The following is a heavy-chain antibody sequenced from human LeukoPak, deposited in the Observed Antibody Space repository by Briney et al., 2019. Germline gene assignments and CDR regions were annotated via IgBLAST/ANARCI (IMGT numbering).Heavy chain of an antibody. CDR1: GYSISNGYY. D-gene: IGHD5-24*01. CDR3: AIDGDGYNDFDY. J-gene: IGHJ4*02. V-gene: IGHV4-38-2*02. Sequence: PETLSLTCTVSGYSISNGYYWGWIRQPPGKGLEWIGSVYHSGSTYYNPSLKSRVTISVDTSKNQFSLKLSSVTAADTAVYYCAIDGDGYNDFDYWGQGTLVTVSS. CDR2: VYHSGST.